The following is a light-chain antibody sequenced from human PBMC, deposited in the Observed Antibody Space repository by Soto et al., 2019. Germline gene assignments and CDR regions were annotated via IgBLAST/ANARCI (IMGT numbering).Light chain of an antibody. Sequence: IQMTHSPSSLSASVGDRVTITYRASETISRSLNWFQQKPGKAPKLLIYAASILQNEVPSRFSGSGSGTDFTLSITSLQFEDFATYYCQQTHSVPLTFGQGTRLEIK. J-gene: IGKJ5*01. V-gene: IGKV1-39*01. CDR1: ETISRS. CDR3: QQTHSVPLT. CDR2: AAS.